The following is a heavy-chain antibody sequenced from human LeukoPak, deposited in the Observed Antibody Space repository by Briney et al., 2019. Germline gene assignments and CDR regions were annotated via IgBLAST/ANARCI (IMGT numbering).Heavy chain of an antibody. J-gene: IGHJ6*02. D-gene: IGHD3-22*01. Sequence: SSETLSLTCTVSGGSISSSSYYWGWIRQPPGKGLEWIGSIYYSGSTYYNPSLKSRVTISVDTSKNQFSLKLSSVTAADTAVYYCASHRYDTGMDVWGQGTTVTVSS. CDR1: GGSISSSSYY. V-gene: IGHV4-39*01. CDR2: IYYSGST. CDR3: ASHRYDTGMDV.